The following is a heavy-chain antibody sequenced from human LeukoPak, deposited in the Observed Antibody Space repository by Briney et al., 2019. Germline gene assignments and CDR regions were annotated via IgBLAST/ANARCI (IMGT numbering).Heavy chain of an antibody. V-gene: IGHV4-34*01. J-gene: IGHJ3*02. D-gene: IGHD6-6*01. CDR2: INHSGST. Sequence: SETLSLTCAVYGGSFSGYYWSWIRQPPGKGLEWIGEINHSGSTNYNPSLKSRVTISVDMSKNQFSLKLSSVNAADTAVYYCARGFSSSNAFDIWGQGTMVTVSS. CDR3: ARGFSSSNAFDI. CDR1: GGSFSGYY.